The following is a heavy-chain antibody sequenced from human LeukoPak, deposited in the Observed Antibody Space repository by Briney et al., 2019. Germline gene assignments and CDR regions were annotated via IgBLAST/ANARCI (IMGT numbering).Heavy chain of an antibody. V-gene: IGHV3-49*02. D-gene: IGHD6-13*01. CDR3: SSDLYTSSWLPGNYFFGMDV. Sequence: YGETREYAASVKGRFIISRDDSKGIGYLQMNSLTTEDTAVYYCSSDLYTSSWLPGNYFFGMDVWGQGTTVTVSS. CDR2: YGETR. J-gene: IGHJ6*02.